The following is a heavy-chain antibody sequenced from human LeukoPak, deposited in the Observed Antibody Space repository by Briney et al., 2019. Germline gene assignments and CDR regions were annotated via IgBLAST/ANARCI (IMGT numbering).Heavy chain of an antibody. V-gene: IGHV4-4*07. J-gene: IGHJ2*01. Sequence: SETLSLTCTVSGGSISSYYWSWIRQPAGKGLEWIGRIHTSGSTNYNPSLKSRVTMSVDTSKNQFSLKLSSVTAADTAVYYCARVDILTGYYTQYFDLWGRGTLVTVSS. CDR2: IHTSGST. CDR1: GGSISSYY. D-gene: IGHD3-9*01. CDR3: ARVDILTGYYTQYFDL.